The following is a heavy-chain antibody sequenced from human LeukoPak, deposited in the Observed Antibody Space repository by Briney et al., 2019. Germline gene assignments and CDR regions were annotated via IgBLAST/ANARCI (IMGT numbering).Heavy chain of an antibody. CDR2: INHSGST. CDR3: ARHLGYYGSGTYRDAFDI. Sequence: PSETLSLTCAVYGGSFSGYFWSWIRQPPGKGLEWIGEINHSGSTNYNPSLKSRVTISVDTSKNHFSLRLSSVTAADTAVYYCARHLGYYGSGTYRDAFDIWGQGTMVTVSS. J-gene: IGHJ3*02. CDR1: GGSFSGYF. D-gene: IGHD3-10*01. V-gene: IGHV4-34*01.